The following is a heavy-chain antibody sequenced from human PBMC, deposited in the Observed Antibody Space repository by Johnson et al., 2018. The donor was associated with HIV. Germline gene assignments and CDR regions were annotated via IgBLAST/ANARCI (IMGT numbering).Heavy chain of an antibody. D-gene: IGHD3-22*01. J-gene: IGHJ3*01. CDR1: GFTFRRYA. Sequence: VQLVESGGDLVQPGGSLGLSCAASGFTFRRYAMSWVRQAPGRGLEWVSSISGTGGTTYYADSVKGRFTISRDNSKNMLFLQMNSLRAEDTAVYYCAKSQDRSAHDYDFDLWGQGTVVTVSS. CDR2: ISGTGGTT. CDR3: AKSQDRSAHDYDFDL. V-gene: IGHV3-23*04.